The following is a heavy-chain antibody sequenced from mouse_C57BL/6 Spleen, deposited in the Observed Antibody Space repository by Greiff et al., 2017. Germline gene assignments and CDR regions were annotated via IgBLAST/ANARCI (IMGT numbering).Heavy chain of an antibody. J-gene: IGHJ3*01. CDR1: GFSLTSYG. CDR3: ASIYYDYGGFAY. V-gene: IGHV2-2*01. D-gene: IGHD2-4*01. CDR2: RWSGGST. Sequence: VKLMESGPGLVQPSQSLSITCTVSGFSLTSYGVHWVRQSPGKGLEWLGVRWSGGSTDYNAAFISRLSISKDNSKSQVFFKMNSLQADDTAIYYCASIYYDYGGFAYWGQGTLVTVSA.